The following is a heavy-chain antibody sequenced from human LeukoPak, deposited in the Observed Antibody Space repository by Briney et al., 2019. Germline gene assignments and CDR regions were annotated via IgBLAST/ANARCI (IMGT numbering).Heavy chain of an antibody. D-gene: IGHD3-22*01. CDR3: ARAGDSSGYYRIDY. CDR1: GGSFSGYY. J-gene: IGHJ4*02. V-gene: IGHV4-34*01. Sequence: SETLSLTCAVYGGSFSGYYWSWIRQPPGKGLEWIGEINQSGSTNYNPSLKSRVTISVDTSKNQFSLKLSSVTAADTAVYYCARAGDSSGYYRIDYWGQGTLVTVSS. CDR2: INQSGST.